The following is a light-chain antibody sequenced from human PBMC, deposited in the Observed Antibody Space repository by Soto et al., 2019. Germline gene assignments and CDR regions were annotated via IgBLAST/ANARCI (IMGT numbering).Light chain of an antibody. CDR1: QTISSW. V-gene: IGKV1-5*03. CDR2: KAS. Sequence: DIQMAHSASTRSLSWVDRVAITCRASQTISSWLAWYQQKPGKAPKLLIYKASTLKSGVPSRFSGSGSGTEFTLTISSLQPDDFATYYCQHYNSYSEAFGQGTKVDIK. J-gene: IGKJ1*01. CDR3: QHYNSYSEA.